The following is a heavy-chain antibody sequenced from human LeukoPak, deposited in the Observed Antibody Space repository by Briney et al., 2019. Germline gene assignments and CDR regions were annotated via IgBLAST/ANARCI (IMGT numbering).Heavy chain of an antibody. CDR2: IIPIFGTA. CDR1: GGTFSSYA. CDR3: AREYCSGGSCYYRY. V-gene: IGHV1-69*06. Sequence: SVKVSCKASGGTFSSYAISWVRQAPGQGLEWMGGIIPIFGTANYAQKFQGRVTITADKSTSTAYMELSSLRSEDTAVYYCAREYCSGGSCYYRYWGQGTLVTVSS. J-gene: IGHJ4*02. D-gene: IGHD2-15*01.